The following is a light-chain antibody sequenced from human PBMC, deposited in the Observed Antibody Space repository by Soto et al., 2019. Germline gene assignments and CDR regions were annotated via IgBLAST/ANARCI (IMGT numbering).Light chain of an antibody. CDR2: TAS. J-gene: IGKJ4*01. CDR1: QGIGND. V-gene: IGKV1-17*01. CDR3: LQHKSFPLT. Sequence: DIQLTQSPSSLSASVGDKITITCRASQGIGNDLGWYQQKPGQAPKRLIATASRLQSGVPSRFSGSGSGTRFTLTINSLQPEDLATYFCLQHKSFPLTFGGGTKVELK.